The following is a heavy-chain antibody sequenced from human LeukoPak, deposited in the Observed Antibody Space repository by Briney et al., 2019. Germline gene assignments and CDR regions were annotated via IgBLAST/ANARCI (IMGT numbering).Heavy chain of an antibody. CDR2: ISGSGGST. CDR1: GFTFSSYA. Sequence: HPWGSLRLSCAASGFTFSSYAMSWVRQAPGKGLEWVSAISGSGGSTYYADSVKGRFTISRDNSKNTLYLQMNSLRAEDTAVYYCAKDSIVATISDWFDPWGQGTLVTVSS. D-gene: IGHD5-12*01. CDR3: AKDSIVATISDWFDP. V-gene: IGHV3-23*01. J-gene: IGHJ5*02.